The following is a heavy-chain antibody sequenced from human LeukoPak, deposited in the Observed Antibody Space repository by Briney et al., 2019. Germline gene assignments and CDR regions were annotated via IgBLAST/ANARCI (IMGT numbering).Heavy chain of an antibody. V-gene: IGHV3-30-3*01. CDR2: ISYDGSNK. CDR3: ARDGYDFWSGHWGSFFDY. CDR1: GFTFSSYA. Sequence: GGSLRLSCAASGFTFSSYAMHWVRQAPGKGLEWVAVISYDGSNKYYADSVKGRFTISRDNSKNTLYLQMNSLRAEDTAVYYCARDGYDFWSGHWGSFFDYWGQGTLVTVSS. J-gene: IGHJ4*02. D-gene: IGHD3-3*01.